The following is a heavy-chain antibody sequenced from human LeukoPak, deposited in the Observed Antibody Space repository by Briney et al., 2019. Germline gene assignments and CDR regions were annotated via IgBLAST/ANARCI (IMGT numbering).Heavy chain of an antibody. CDR3: ANSPTYYDFWSGYLLPLAFDY. V-gene: IGHV3-30*04. J-gene: IGHJ4*02. Sequence: PGGSLRLSCAASGFTFSTYPMHWVRQAPGKGLEWVAVISYDGSNKYYADSVKGRFTISRDNSKNTLYLQMNSLRAEDTAVYYCANSPTYYDFWSGYLLPLAFDYWGQGTLVTVSS. CDR2: ISYDGSNK. D-gene: IGHD3-3*01. CDR1: GFTFSTYP.